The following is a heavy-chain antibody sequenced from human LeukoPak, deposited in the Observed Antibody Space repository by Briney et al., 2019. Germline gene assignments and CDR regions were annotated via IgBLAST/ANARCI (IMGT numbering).Heavy chain of an antibody. CDR2: IYHSGST. V-gene: IGHV4-38-2*01. CDR3: ARGDDSSGYYFVIDY. Sequence: PSETLSLTCAVSGYSISSGYYWGWIRQPPGKGLEWIGSIYHSGSTYYNPSHKSRVTISVDTSKNQFSLKLSSVTAADTAVYYCARGDDSSGYYFVIDYWGQGTLVTVSS. D-gene: IGHD3-22*01. CDR1: GYSISSGYY. J-gene: IGHJ4*02.